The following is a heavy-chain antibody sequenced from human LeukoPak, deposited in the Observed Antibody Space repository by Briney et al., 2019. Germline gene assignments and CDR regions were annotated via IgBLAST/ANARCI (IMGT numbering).Heavy chain of an antibody. Sequence: PGGSLRLSCAASGFTFSSYWMSWVRQAPGKGLEWVANIKQDGSEKYYVDSMKGRFTVSRDNAKNSLYLQINSLRAGATAVYYCATVAAAIYYWYYMDVWGKGTTVTVSS. J-gene: IGHJ6*03. D-gene: IGHD2-2*02. CDR2: IKQDGSEK. CDR1: GFTFSSYW. V-gene: IGHV3-7*01. CDR3: ATVAAAIYYWYYMDV.